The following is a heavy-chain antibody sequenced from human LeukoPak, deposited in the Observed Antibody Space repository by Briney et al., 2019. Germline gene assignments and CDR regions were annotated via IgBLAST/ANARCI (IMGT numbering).Heavy chain of an antibody. Sequence: SETLSLTCTVSSGSISSSSYYWGWIRQPPGKGLEWIGSIYYSGSTYYNPSLKSRVTISVDTSKNQFSLKLSSVTAADTAVYYCARDEAVGPITMIVVWFGPGYAFDIWGQGTMVTVSS. CDR3: ARDEAVGPITMIVVWFGPGYAFDI. CDR1: SGSISSSSYY. D-gene: IGHD3-22*01. CDR2: IYYSGST. J-gene: IGHJ3*02. V-gene: IGHV4-39*07.